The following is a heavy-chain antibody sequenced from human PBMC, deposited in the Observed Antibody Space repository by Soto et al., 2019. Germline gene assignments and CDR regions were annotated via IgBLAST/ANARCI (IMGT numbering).Heavy chain of an antibody. J-gene: IGHJ6*02. V-gene: IGHV4-59*01. Sequence: QVQLQESGPGLVKPSETLSLTCTVSGGSISSYYWSWIRQPPGKGLEWIGYIYYSGSTNYNPSLKSRVTISVDTSKNQFSLKLSSVTAADTAVYYCARAYGDNWNHRDYYYYGMDVWGQGTTVTVSS. CDR2: IYYSGST. CDR3: ARAYGDNWNHRDYYYYGMDV. D-gene: IGHD1-20*01. CDR1: GGSISSYY.